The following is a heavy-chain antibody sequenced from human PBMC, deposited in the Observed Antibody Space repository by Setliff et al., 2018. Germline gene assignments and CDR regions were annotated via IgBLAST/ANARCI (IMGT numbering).Heavy chain of an antibody. V-gene: IGHV3-73*01. J-gene: IGHJ5*02. CDR3: LLPCTSGWHNWADP. Sequence: GESLKISCAASGFTFSGAEIHWVRQASGKGLEWVGRIRSKADKYATDYGASAKGRFIISRDDSKKTAYLQMSSLRAEDTAMYYCLLPCTSGWHNWADPWGQGTLVT. CDR1: GFTFSGAE. CDR2: IRSKADKYAT. D-gene: IGHD6-19*01.